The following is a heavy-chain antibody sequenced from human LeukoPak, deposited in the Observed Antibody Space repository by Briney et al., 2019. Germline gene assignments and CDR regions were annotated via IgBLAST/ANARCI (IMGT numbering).Heavy chain of an antibody. CDR1: GYTFTSYG. CDR2: IIPIFGTA. J-gene: IGHJ4*02. Sequence: SVKVSCKASGYTFTSYGISWVRQAPGQGLEWMGRIIPIFGTANYAQKFQGRVTITTDESTSTAYMELSSLRSEDTAVYYCARAKRRSYDYFDYWGQGTLVTVSS. CDR3: ARAKRRSYDYFDY. D-gene: IGHD1-26*01. V-gene: IGHV1-69*05.